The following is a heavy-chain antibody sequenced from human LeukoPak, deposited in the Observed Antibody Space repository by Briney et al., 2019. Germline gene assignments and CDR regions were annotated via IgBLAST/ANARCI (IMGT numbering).Heavy chain of an antibody. CDR3: ARDSDVLLWFGGSDSYFDY. Sequence: GASVKVSCKASGYTFTSYAMHWVRQAPGQRLEWMGWINAGNGNTKYSRKFQGRVTITRDTSASTAYMELSSLRSEDTAVYYCARDSDVLLWFGGSDSYFDYWGQGTLVTVSS. CDR2: INAGNGNT. D-gene: IGHD3-10*01. J-gene: IGHJ4*02. CDR1: GYTFTSYA. V-gene: IGHV1-3*01.